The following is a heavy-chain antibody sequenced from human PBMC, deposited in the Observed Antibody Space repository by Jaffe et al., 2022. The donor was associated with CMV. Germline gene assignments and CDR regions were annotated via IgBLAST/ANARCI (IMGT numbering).Heavy chain of an antibody. J-gene: IGHJ5*02. Sequence: QVQLQESGPGLVKPSQTLSLTCTVSGGSISSGGYYWSWIRQHPGKGLEWIGYIYYSGSTYYNPSLKSRVTISVDTSKNQFSLKLSSVTAADTAVYYCARGLGITMIVRGNWFDPWGQGTLVTVSS. CDR1: GGSISSGGYY. CDR2: IYYSGST. V-gene: IGHV4-31*03. D-gene: IGHD3-22*01. CDR3: ARGLGITMIVRGNWFDP.